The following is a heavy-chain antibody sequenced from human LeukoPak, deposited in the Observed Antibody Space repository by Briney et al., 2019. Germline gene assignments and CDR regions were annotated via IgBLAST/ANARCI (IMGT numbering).Heavy chain of an antibody. CDR1: GGSINSGGFS. J-gene: IGHJ4*02. CDR2: IVHSGIT. D-gene: IGHD3-9*01. Sequence: PSQTLSLTCAVSGGSINSGGFSWSWIRQPPGKGLEWIGYIVHSGITFYNPSLKSRVTISVDTSKNQFSLNLTSVTAADTAIYYCASRFFDDFDFWGQGTLVTVSS. V-gene: IGHV4-30-2*01. CDR3: ASRFFDDFDF.